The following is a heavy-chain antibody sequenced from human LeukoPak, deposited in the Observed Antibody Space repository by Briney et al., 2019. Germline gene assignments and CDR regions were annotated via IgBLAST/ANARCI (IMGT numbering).Heavy chain of an antibody. CDR3: VRDRPNYYDSSGHYYRRDGDY. V-gene: IGHV3-23*01. D-gene: IGHD3-22*01. CDR2: ITSRDGTT. CDR1: GFTFNIYA. J-gene: IGHJ4*02. Sequence: PGRSLRLSCAASGFTFNIYAMSWVRQTPGKGLEWVSSITSRDGTTYYTDSEKGRFTISRDNSENTLYLQMNSLRAEDTAIYYCVRDRPNYYDSSGHYYRRDGDYWGQGTLVTVSS.